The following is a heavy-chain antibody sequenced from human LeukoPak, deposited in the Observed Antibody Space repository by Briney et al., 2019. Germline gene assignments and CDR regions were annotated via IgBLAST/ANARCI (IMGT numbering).Heavy chain of an antibody. Sequence: ASVKVSCMVSGYTLTELSMHWVRQVHGKGLEWMGGFDPEDGETIYAQKFQGRVTMTEDTSTDTAYMELSSLRSEDTAVYYCATRDSSGYPFDYWGKGTTVTVSS. CDR1: GYTLTELS. V-gene: IGHV1-24*01. CDR3: ATRDSSGYPFDY. CDR2: FDPEDGET. J-gene: IGHJ6*04. D-gene: IGHD3-22*01.